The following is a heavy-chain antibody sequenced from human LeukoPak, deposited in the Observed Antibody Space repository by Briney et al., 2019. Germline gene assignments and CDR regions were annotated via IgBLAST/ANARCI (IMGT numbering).Heavy chain of an antibody. Sequence: PSETLSLTCAVSGGSISSSNWWSWVRQPPGKGLEWIGEIYHSGSTNYNPSLKSRVTISVDKSKNQFSLKLSSVTAADTAVYYCARVRVTVAGRGWFDPWGQGTLVTVS. CDR2: IYHSGST. D-gene: IGHD6-19*01. J-gene: IGHJ5*02. CDR3: ARVRVTVAGRGWFDP. V-gene: IGHV4-4*02. CDR1: GGSISSSNW.